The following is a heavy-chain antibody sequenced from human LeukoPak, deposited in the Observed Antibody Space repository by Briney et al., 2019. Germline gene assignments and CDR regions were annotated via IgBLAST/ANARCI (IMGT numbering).Heavy chain of an antibody. CDR1: GGSVSSWY. V-gene: IGHV4-59*02. CDR3: ARETSLTGYASGLGFNY. Sequence: SETLSLTCTVSGGSVSSWYWSWIRQPPGKGLEWIGYIYDSGNTNYNPSLKSRVTISIDTSKNQFSLRLTSVTAADTATYYCARETSLTGYASGLGFNYRGQGILVTVSS. D-gene: IGHD6-19*01. CDR2: IYDSGNT. J-gene: IGHJ4*02.